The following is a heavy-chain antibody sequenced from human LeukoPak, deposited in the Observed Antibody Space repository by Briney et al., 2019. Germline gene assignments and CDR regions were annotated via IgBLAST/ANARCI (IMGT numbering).Heavy chain of an antibody. CDR1: GGSFSGYY. CDR2: INHSGSI. CDR3: ARLNYYDSSGYGY. Sequence: PSETLSLTCAVYGGSFSGYYWSWIRQPPGKGLEWIGVINHSGSINYNPSLKSRVTISVDTSKNQFSLKLSSVTAADTAVYYCARLNYYDSSGYGYWGQGTLVTVSS. J-gene: IGHJ4*02. D-gene: IGHD3-22*01. V-gene: IGHV4-34*01.